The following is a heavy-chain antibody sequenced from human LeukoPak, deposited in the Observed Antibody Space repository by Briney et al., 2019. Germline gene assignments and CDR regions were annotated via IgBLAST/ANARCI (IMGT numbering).Heavy chain of an antibody. V-gene: IGHV1-69*01. CDR2: IIPMLGTA. D-gene: IGHD6-19*01. J-gene: IGHJ4*02. Sequence: KVSCKASGGTFSSYAISWVRQAPGQGLEWMGGIIPMLGTAHYAQKFQGRVTITADESTSTAYMELSSLRSEDTAVYYCARDGSPYSSGWGPKNYYFDYWGQGTLVTVSS. CDR3: ARDGSPYSSGWGPKNYYFDY. CDR1: GGTFSSYA.